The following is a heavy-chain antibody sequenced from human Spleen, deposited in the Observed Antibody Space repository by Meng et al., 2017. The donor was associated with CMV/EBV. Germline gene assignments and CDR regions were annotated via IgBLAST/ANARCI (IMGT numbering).Heavy chain of an antibody. CDR3: ARLGSLTYYYYGMDV. D-gene: IGHD1-26*01. Sequence: GESLKISCAASGFAFSRDAMTWVRQAPGKGLEWVSVIYSGGSARHHADSVKGRFNISRDNSKNMVYLHMNSLRADDTARYYCARLGSLTYYYYGMDVWGQGTTVTVSS. CDR2: IYSGGSAR. J-gene: IGHJ6*02. V-gene: IGHV3-23*03. CDR1: GFAFSRDA.